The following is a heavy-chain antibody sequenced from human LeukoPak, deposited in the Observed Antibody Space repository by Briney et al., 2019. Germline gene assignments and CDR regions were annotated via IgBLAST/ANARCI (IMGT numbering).Heavy chain of an antibody. V-gene: IGHV3-64*01. Sequence: PGGSLRLSCAASGFTFSSYAMHWVRQAPGKGLEYVSAISSNGGSTYYANSVKGRFTISRDNSKNTLYLQMGSLRAEDMAVYYCARDVYSSGWYPSYYYYYGMDVWGQGTTVTVSS. CDR1: GFTFSSYA. CDR2: ISSNGGST. CDR3: ARDVYSSGWYPSYYYYYGMDV. J-gene: IGHJ6*02. D-gene: IGHD6-19*01.